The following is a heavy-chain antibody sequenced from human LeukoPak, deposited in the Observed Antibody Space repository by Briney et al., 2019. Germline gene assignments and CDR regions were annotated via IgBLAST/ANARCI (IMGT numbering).Heavy chain of an antibody. CDR2: IWYDGSNK. J-gene: IGHJ4*02. CDR3: ARALEWLSPFDY. Sequence: PGGSLRLSCAASGFTFSSYCMPWVRQAPGKGLEWVAVIWYDGSNKYYADSVKGRFTISRDNSKNTLYLQMNSLRAEDTAVYYCARALEWLSPFDYWGQGTLVTVSS. V-gene: IGHV3-33*01. CDR1: GFTFSSYC. D-gene: IGHD3-3*01.